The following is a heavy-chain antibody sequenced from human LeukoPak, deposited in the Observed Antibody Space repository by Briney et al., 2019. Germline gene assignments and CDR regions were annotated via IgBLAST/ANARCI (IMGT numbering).Heavy chain of an antibody. V-gene: IGHV4-4*07. Sequence: SETLSLTCTVSGGSISGYYWSWIRQPAGKGLEWIGRIFTSGSTNYNPSLKSRVTMSVDTSKNQFSLKLSSVTAADTAVYYCARADFWSGYRFDYWGQGTLVTVSS. CDR2: IFTSGST. CDR1: GGSISGYY. CDR3: ARADFWSGYRFDY. J-gene: IGHJ4*02. D-gene: IGHD3-3*01.